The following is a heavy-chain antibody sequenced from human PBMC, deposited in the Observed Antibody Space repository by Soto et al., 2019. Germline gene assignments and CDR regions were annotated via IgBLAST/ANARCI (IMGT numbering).Heavy chain of an antibody. CDR1: GFTFSSYA. CDR3: ANRFLGNYYGMDV. D-gene: IGHD3-3*01. CDR2: ISGSGGST. V-gene: IGHV3-23*01. Sequence: GGSLRLSCAASGFTFSSYAMSWVRQAPGKGLEWVSAISGSGGSTYYADSVKGRFTISRDNSKNTLYLQMISLRAEDTAVYYCANRFLGNYYGMDVWGQGTTVTVSS. J-gene: IGHJ6*02.